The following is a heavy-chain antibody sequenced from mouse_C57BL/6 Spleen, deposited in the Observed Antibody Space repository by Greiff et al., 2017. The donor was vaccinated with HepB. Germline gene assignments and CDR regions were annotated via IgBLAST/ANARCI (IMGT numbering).Heavy chain of an antibody. J-gene: IGHJ2*01. D-gene: IGHD2-3*01. V-gene: IGHV1-81*01. Sequence: QVHVKQSGAELARPGASVKLSCKASGYTFTSYGISWVKQRTGQGLEWIGEIYPRSGNTYYNEKFKGKATLTADKSSSTAYMELRSLTSEDSAVYFCARVLYDGYFFDYWGQGTTLTVSS. CDR2: IYPRSGNT. CDR3: ARVLYDGYFFDY. CDR1: GYTFTSYG.